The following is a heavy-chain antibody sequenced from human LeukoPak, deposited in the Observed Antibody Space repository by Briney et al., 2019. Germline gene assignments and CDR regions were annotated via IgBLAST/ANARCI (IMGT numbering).Heavy chain of an antibody. Sequence: GGSLRLSCAASGFTVSSNYMSWVRQAPGKGLEWVSVIYSGGTTYYADSVKGRFTISRDNSKNTLHLQMNSLRAEDTAVFYCARDQYSYAHAAHWGQGTLVTVSS. D-gene: IGHD5-18*01. CDR2: IYSGGTT. CDR3: ARDQYSYAHAAH. CDR1: GFTVSSNY. V-gene: IGHV3-66*01. J-gene: IGHJ4*02.